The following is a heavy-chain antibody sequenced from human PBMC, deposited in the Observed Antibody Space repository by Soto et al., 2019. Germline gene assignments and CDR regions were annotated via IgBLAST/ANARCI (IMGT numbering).Heavy chain of an antibody. J-gene: IGHJ4*02. CDR1: GFTFSDYY. Sequence: GGSLRLSCAASGFTFSDYYMGWIRQAPGKGLEWVSYISSSGSTIYYADPVKGRFTISRDNAKNSLYLQMNSLRAEDTAVYYCARDLDVYIFDYWGQGTLVTVSS. V-gene: IGHV3-11*01. CDR3: ARDLDVYIFDY. CDR2: ISSSGSTI. D-gene: IGHD2-2*02.